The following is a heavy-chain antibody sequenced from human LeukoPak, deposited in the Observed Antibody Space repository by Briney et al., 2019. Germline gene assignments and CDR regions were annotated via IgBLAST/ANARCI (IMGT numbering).Heavy chain of an antibody. J-gene: IGHJ4*02. CDR1: GGSFSGYY. D-gene: IGHD3-22*01. Sequence: NPSETLSLTCAVYGGSFSGYYWSWIRQPPGKGLEWIGEINHSGSTNYNPSLKSRVTISVDTSKNQFSLKLSSVTAADTAVYYCARGPRAPSYYYDSSGYGYWGQGTLVTVSS. CDR2: INHSGST. CDR3: ARGPRAPSYYYDSSGYGY. V-gene: IGHV4-34*01.